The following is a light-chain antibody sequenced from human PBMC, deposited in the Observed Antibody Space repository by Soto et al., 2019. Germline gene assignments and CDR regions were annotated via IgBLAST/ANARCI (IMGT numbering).Light chain of an antibody. J-gene: IGLJ2*01. V-gene: IGLV2-14*02. CDR1: SSDVGSYTL. CDR2: EAS. Sequence: QSALTQPASVSGSPGQSITISCTGTSSDVGSYTLVSWYQQHPGKAPKLMIFEASKRPSGVSHRFSGSKSGNTASLTISGLQAEDEADYYCSSYTSSSTLVFGGGTKVTVL. CDR3: SSYTSSSTLV.